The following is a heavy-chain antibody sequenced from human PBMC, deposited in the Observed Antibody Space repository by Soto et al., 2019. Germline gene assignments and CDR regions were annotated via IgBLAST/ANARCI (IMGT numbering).Heavy chain of an antibody. CDR2: IYHSGST. CDR1: GGSISSSNW. V-gene: IGHV4-4*02. D-gene: IGHD6-13*01. Sequence: SETLSLTCAVSGGSISSSNWWSWVRQPPGKGLEWIGEIYHSGSTNYNPSLKSRVTISVDKSKNQFSLKLSSVTAADTAVYYCARLRTFIAAAVYFDYWGQGTLVTVSS. CDR3: ARLRTFIAAAVYFDY. J-gene: IGHJ4*02.